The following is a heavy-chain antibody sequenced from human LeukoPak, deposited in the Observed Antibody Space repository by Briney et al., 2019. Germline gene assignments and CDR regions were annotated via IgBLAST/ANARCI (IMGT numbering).Heavy chain of an antibody. J-gene: IGHJ4*02. D-gene: IGHD6-19*01. V-gene: IGHV3-30*03. CDR2: IASDGGAK. Sequence: PGGPLRLSCVASGFSFSNHGMHWVRQAPGKGLEWVSVIASDGGAKFYADSVKGRFTLSRDNPKIMFFLQMNLLTVEDTAIYYCAREATWGQWYFDHWGQGTPVTVSS. CDR3: AREATWGQWYFDH. CDR1: GFSFSNHG.